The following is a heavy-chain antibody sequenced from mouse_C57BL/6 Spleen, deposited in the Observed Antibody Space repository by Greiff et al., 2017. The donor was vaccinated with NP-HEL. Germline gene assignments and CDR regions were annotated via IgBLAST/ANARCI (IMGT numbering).Heavy chain of an antibody. CDR3: AKGGIYYDYDRDFDY. CDR2: IHPNSGST. D-gene: IGHD2-4*01. V-gene: IGHV1-64*01. CDR1: GYTFTSYW. Sequence: QVQLQQPGAELVKPGASVKLSCKASGYTFTSYWMHWVKQRPGQGLEWIGMIHPNSGSTNYNEKFKSKATLTVDKSSSTAYMQLSSLTSEDSAVYYCAKGGIYYDYDRDFDYWGKGTTLTVSS. J-gene: IGHJ2*01.